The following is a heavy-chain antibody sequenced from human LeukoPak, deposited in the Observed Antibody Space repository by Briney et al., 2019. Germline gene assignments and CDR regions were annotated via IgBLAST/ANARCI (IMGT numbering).Heavy chain of an antibody. Sequence: SETLSLTCTVSGGSISSGDYYWSWIRQPPGKGLEWIGYIYYSGSTYYNPSLKSRVTISVDTSKNQFSLKLSSVTAADTAVYYCARARTEYYYDSSGCAFDIWGQGTMVTVSS. CDR1: GGSISSGDYY. D-gene: IGHD3-22*01. V-gene: IGHV4-30-4*01. CDR2: IYYSGST. CDR3: ARARTEYYYDSSGCAFDI. J-gene: IGHJ3*02.